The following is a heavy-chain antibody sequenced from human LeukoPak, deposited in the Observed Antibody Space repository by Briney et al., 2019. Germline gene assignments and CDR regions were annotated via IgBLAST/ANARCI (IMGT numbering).Heavy chain of an antibody. D-gene: IGHD3-3*01. V-gene: IGHV1-46*01. CDR1: GYAFTSYY. CDR3: AREGHLTIFGAGRGYYFDY. Sequence: GASVKVSCKASGYAFTSYYMHWVRQAPGQGLEWMGIINPRGGSTGYAQKFQGRVTMTRDTSTSTVYMELSSLRSEDTAVYYCAREGHLTIFGAGRGYYFDYWGQGTLVTVSS. J-gene: IGHJ4*02. CDR2: INPRGGST.